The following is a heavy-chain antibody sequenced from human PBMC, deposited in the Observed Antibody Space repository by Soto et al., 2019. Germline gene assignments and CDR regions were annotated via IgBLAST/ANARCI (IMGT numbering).Heavy chain of an antibody. CDR2: IYPGDSDT. CDR3: ARHRSGYSSGWPSRNSIKKTGFQH. CDR1: GYSFTSYW. Sequence: EVQLVQSGAEVKKPGESLKISCKGSGYSFTSYWIGWVRQMPGKGLEWMGIIYPGDSDTRYSPSFQGQVTISADKSIITAYLQWSSLKASDTAMYYCARHRSGYSSGWPSRNSIKKTGFQHWGQGTLVTVSS. J-gene: IGHJ1*01. D-gene: IGHD6-19*01. V-gene: IGHV5-51*01.